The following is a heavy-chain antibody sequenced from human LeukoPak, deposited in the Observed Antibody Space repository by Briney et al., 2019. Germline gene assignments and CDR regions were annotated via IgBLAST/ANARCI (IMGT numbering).Heavy chain of an antibody. D-gene: IGHD2-2*01. CDR2: ISASGDST. CDR3: AKRGTSRRVDY. J-gene: IGHJ4*02. Sequence: GGSLRLSCAASGFTFSSYAMSWVRQAPGKGLEWVSAISASGDSTYYADSVKGRFTISRDNSKNTLYLQMNSLRAEDTAVYYCAKRGTSRRVDYWGQGTLVTVSS. CDR1: GFTFSSYA. V-gene: IGHV3-23*01.